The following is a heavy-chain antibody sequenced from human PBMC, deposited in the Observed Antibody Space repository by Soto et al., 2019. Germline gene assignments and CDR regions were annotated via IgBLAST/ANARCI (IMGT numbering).Heavy chain of an antibody. V-gene: IGHV4-59*01. Sequence: SETLSLTCTVSGDSMSSYYWGWIRQPPGKGLEWIGYIYYSGSTTYNPSLRSRVTMSVDTSKNQFSLRLSSVTAADTAVYYCARAKSNYQTFDHWGQGSQVTVSS. D-gene: IGHD4-4*01. J-gene: IGHJ4*02. CDR2: IYYSGST. CDR1: GDSMSSYY. CDR3: ARAKSNYQTFDH.